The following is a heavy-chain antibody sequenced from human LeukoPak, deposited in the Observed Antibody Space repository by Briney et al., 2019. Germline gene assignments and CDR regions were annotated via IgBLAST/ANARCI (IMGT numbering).Heavy chain of an antibody. CDR1: GFTFSGYG. D-gene: IGHD6-6*01. CDR3: AKDAHSSSWDFDY. CDR2: IWYDGSNK. V-gene: IGHV3-33*06. J-gene: IGHJ4*02. Sequence: GGSLRLSCAASGFTFSGYGMHWVRQAPGKGLEWVAVIWYDGSNKYYADSVKGRFTISRDNSKNTLYLQMNSLRAEDTAVYYCAKDAHSSSWDFDYWGQGTLVTVSS.